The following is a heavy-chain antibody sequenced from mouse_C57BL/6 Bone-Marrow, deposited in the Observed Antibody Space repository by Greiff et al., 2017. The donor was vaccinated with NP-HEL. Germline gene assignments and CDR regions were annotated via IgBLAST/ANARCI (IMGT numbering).Heavy chain of an antibody. D-gene: IGHD3-2*02. Sequence: QVQLQQPGTELVKPGASVKLSCKASGYPFTNYWLYWVKQRPGQGLEWIGNINPSNGGTNYNEKFKNKATLTVDKSSSTAYMQLSSLTSEDSAVYYCARDSGYAFDYWGQGTTLTVSS. CDR2: INPSNGGT. J-gene: IGHJ2*01. CDR3: ARDSGYAFDY. V-gene: IGHV1-53*01. CDR1: GYPFTNYW.